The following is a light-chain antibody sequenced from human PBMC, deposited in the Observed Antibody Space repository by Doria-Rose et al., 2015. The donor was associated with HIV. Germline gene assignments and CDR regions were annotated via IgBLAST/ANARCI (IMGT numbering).Light chain of an antibody. Sequence: TQSPGTLSLSPGERATLSCRASQRVKSSYLAWYQQQPGKAPRLLIYDASTRATGIPDRFSGSGSGADFTLTISRLEPEDVAVYYCQQYGTSRGTFGQGTRLEIK. CDR1: QRVKSSY. V-gene: IGKV3-20*01. CDR3: QQYGTSRGT. CDR2: DAS. J-gene: IGKJ5*01.